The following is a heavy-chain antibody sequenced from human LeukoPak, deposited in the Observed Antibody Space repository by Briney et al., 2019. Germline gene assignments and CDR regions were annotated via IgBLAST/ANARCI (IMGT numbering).Heavy chain of an antibody. CDR2: IIVSGTT. Sequence: GGSLRLSCAASGFTFSSFSMTWVRQAPGKGLEWVSSIIVSGTTYYADSVKGRFTISRDSFRGTLFLQMDRLRVEVTAVYFCAKGSVGNADFASWGQGALVTVSS. D-gene: IGHD6-25*01. CDR3: AKGSVGNADFAS. J-gene: IGHJ4*02. CDR1: GFTFSSFS. V-gene: IGHV3-23*01.